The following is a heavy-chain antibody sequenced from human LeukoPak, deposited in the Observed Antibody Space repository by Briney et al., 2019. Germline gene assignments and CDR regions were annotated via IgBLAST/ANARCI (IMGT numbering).Heavy chain of an antibody. D-gene: IGHD6-19*01. CDR3: ARGRRYSSGWYYFDY. V-gene: IGHV3-53*01. CDR1: VFTVSNNY. J-gene: IGHJ4*02. Sequence: PGGSLRLSCAASVFTVSNNYMSWVRQAPGKGLDWVSVIYSGGSTYYADSVKGRFTISRDNSKNTLYLQMNSLRAEDTAVYYCARGRRYSSGWYYFDYWGQGTLVTVSS. CDR2: IYSGGST.